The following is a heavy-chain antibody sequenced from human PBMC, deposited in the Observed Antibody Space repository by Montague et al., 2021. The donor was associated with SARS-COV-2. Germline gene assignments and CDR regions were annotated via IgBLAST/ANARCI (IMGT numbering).Heavy chain of an antibody. CDR3: VRVGDFWGDDAFDI. CDR2: INKDESLK. V-gene: IGHV3-7*01. CDR1: GFTFSRYW. D-gene: IGHD3-3*01. Sequence: SLRLSCAASGFTFSRYWMSWVRQAPGKGLEWVANINKDESLKFHADSVKGRFTISRDNAKNSMYLQMNSLRVEDTAVYYCVRVGDFWGDDAFDIWGRGTMVTVSS. J-gene: IGHJ3*02.